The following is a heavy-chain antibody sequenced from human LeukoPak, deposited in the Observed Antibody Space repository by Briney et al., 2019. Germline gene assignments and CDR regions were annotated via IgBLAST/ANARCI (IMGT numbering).Heavy chain of an antibody. D-gene: IGHD3-16*02. J-gene: IGHJ4*02. V-gene: IGHV1-2*02. CDR2: INPNSGGT. CDR3: ARSMITFGGVIVIRGYYFDY. Sequence: EASVKVSCKASGYTFTGYYMHWVRQAPGQGLEWMGWINPNSGGTNYAQKFQGRVTMTRDTSISTAYMELSRLRSDDTAVYYCARSMITFGGVIVIRGYYFDYWGQGTLVTVSS. CDR1: GYTFTGYY.